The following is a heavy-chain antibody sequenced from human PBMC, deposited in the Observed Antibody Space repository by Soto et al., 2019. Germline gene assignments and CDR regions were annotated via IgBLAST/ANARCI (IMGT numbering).Heavy chain of an antibody. Sequence: SETLSLTCAVDGGSFSDYCWSWIRQPPGKGLEWIGEIHHSGSTKYNPSLKSRLTISVDTSKNQFSLEVSSVTVADTAVYYCVGYYGSGLGYWGQGTLVTVS. J-gene: IGHJ4*02. CDR3: VGYYGSGLGY. CDR2: IHHSGST. D-gene: IGHD3-10*01. CDR1: GGSFSDYC. V-gene: IGHV4-34*01.